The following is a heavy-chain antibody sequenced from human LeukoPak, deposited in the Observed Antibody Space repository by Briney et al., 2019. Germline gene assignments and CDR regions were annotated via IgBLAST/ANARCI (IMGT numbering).Heavy chain of an antibody. V-gene: IGHV1-2*02. CDR1: GYTFTGYY. D-gene: IGHD4-23*01. J-gene: IGHJ6*02. Sequence: APVKVSCKASGYTFTGYYMHWVRQAPGQGLEWMGWINPNSGGTNYAQKFQGRVTMTRDTSISTAYVELSRLRSDDTAVYYCARASATVVTHYYYYGMDVWGQGTTVTVSS. CDR3: ARASATVVTHYYYYGMDV. CDR2: INPNSGGT.